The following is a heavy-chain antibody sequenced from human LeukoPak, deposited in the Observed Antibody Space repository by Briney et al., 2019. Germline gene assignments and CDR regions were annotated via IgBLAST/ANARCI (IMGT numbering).Heavy chain of an antibody. D-gene: IGHD1-26*01. CDR1: GESMSGFY. CDR2: MHYTGST. Sequence: PSETLSLTCTVSGESMSGFYWNWIRQPPGKGLEWIGYMHYTGSTNYNPSLKSRVTISIDTSKNQFSLKLSSVTASYTAVYYCARHQWVPAFDIWGQGTMVTVSS. J-gene: IGHJ3*02. CDR3: ARHQWVPAFDI. V-gene: IGHV4-59*08.